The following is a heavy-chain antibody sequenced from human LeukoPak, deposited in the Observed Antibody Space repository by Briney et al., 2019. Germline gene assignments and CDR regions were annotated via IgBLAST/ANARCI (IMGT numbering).Heavy chain of an antibody. V-gene: IGHV3-23*01. J-gene: IGHJ4*01. Sequence: GGSLRLSCVASGFTFSSFAMAWVRQAPGKGLEWVSTISANGGNTHYADSVKGRFTISRDSSKNTLYLQMNSLRAEDTALYYCAKDWVSGTVDYWGQGVLVTVSS. D-gene: IGHD1-7*01. CDR3: AKDWVSGTVDY. CDR2: ISANGGNT. CDR1: GFTFSSFA.